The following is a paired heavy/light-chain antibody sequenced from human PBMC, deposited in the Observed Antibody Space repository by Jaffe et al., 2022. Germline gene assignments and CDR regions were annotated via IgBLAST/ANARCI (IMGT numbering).Light chain of an antibody. Sequence: QSVLIQPPSASGTPGQRVTLSCSGSSSNIGSNYVYWYQQLPGTAPKLLIYGNNQRPSGVPDRFSGSKSGTSASLAISGLRSEDEADYYCAAWDNSLRAVVFGGGTKLTVL. V-gene: IGLV1-47*01. CDR2: GNN. CDR1: SSNIGSNY. CDR3: AAWDNSLRAVV. J-gene: IGLJ2*01.
Heavy chain of an antibody. CDR1: GASISSGTKY. CDR2: IYTSGST. D-gene: IGHD1-26*01. V-gene: IGHV4-61*02. CDR3: ATHGAIMGANNAFDI. Sequence: QVQLQESGPGLVKPSQTLSLTCSVSGASISSGTKYWSWIRQPAGTGLEWIGRIYTSGSTNYNPSLKSRVTISVDTSKNQFSLNLNSVTAADTAVYYCATHGAIMGANNAFDIWGQGTMVTVSS. J-gene: IGHJ3*02.